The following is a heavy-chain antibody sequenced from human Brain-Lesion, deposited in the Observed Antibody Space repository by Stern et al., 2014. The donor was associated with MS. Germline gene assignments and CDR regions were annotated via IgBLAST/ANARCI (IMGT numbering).Heavy chain of an antibody. CDR2: IYASGNT. Sequence: QLQLQESGPGLVKPSQTLSLTCTVSGGPISSHSYYWSWIRQPAGKGLEWIGRIYASGNTNYNPSLKSRVSISVDTSKNQLSLRLSSVTASDTAVYYCARGYGDLEFDLWGQGTLVTVSS. V-gene: IGHV4-61*02. CDR3: ARGYGDLEFDL. J-gene: IGHJ4*02. CDR1: GGPISSHSYY. D-gene: IGHD4-17*01.